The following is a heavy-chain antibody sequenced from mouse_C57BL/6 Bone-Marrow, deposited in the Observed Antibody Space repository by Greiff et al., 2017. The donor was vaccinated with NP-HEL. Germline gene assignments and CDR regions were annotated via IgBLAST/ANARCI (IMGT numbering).Heavy chain of an antibody. Sequence: QVQLQQSGAELARPGASVKMSCKASGYTFTSYTMHWVKQRPGQGLEWIGYINPSSGYTKYNQKFKDKATLTADKSSSTAYMQLSRLTSEDSAVYYCASSRMRWPTPGDYWGKGTTLTVSS. CDR3: ASSRMRWPTPGDY. CDR1: GYTFTSYT. CDR2: INPSSGYT. D-gene: IGHD6-5*01. V-gene: IGHV1-4*01. J-gene: IGHJ2*01.